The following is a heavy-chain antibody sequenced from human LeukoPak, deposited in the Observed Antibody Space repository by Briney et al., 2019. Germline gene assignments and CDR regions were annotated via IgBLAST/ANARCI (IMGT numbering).Heavy chain of an antibody. D-gene: IGHD3-22*01. CDR1: GYSFSSYW. CDR2: IDPSDSYT. V-gene: IGHV5-10-1*01. CDR3: ARNRYYYDFSGYYVDY. Sequence: GESLRISCKGSGYSFSSYWISWVREMPGKGLEWMGSIDPSDSYTNCSPSFQGHVTISTDKSISTAYLQWSSLRASDTAMYYCARNRYYYDFSGYYVDYWGQGTLVTVSS. J-gene: IGHJ4*02.